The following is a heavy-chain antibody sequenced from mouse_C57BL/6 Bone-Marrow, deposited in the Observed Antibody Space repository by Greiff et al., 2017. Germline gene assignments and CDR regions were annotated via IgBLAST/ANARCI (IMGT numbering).Heavy chain of an antibody. J-gene: IGHJ4*01. D-gene: IGHD2-2*01. Sequence: QVQLQQSGAELMKPGASVQLSCKATGYTFPGYWIEWVKQRPVHGLEWIGEILPGSGSTSYNEKFKGKATFTADTSSNTAYMQLSSLTTEDSAIYYCARGGRGLTLKGDYWGQGTSVTVSS. CDR3: ARGGRGLTLKGDY. CDR1: GYTFPGYW. CDR2: ILPGSGST. V-gene: IGHV1-9*01.